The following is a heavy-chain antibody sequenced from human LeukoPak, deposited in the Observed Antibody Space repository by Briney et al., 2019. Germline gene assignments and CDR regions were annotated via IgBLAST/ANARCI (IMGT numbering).Heavy chain of an antibody. CDR3: ARGITIFGVVIPSYYYYYGMDV. CDR1: GYTFTSYG. V-gene: IGHV1-18*01. D-gene: IGHD3-3*01. J-gene: IGHJ6*02. Sequence: ASVTVSCTASGYTFTSYGISWVRQAPGQGLEWMGWNSAYNGNTNYAQKLQGRVTMTTDTSTSTAYMELRSLRSDDTAVYYCARGITIFGVVIPSYYYYYGMDVWGQGTTVTVSS. CDR2: NSAYNGNT.